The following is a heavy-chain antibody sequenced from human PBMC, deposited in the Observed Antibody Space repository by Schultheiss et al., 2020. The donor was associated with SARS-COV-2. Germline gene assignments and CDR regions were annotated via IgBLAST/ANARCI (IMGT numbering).Heavy chain of an antibody. Sequence: GGSLRLSCAASGFTFSSYGMHWVRQAPGKGLEWVAVISYDGSNKYYADSVKGRFTISRDNSKNTLYLQMNSLRAGDTAVYYCAKDHRPFVVVPAGWFDPWGQGTLVTVSS. V-gene: IGHV3-30*18. CDR2: ISYDGSNK. CDR3: AKDHRPFVVVPAGWFDP. CDR1: GFTFSSYG. D-gene: IGHD2-2*01. J-gene: IGHJ5*02.